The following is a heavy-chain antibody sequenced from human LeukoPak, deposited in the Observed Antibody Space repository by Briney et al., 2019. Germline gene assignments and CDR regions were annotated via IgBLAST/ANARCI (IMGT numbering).Heavy chain of an antibody. V-gene: IGHV3-74*01. J-gene: IGHJ3*02. D-gene: IGHD6-19*01. CDR3: AKDLSSGWYGDAFDI. Sequence: GGSLRLSCAASGFTFSSYWMHWVRQAPGKGLVWVSRINSDGSSTSYADSVKGRFTISRDNAKNTLYLQMNSLRAEDTAVYYCAKDLSSGWYGDAFDIWGQGTMVTVSS. CDR2: INSDGSST. CDR1: GFTFSSYW.